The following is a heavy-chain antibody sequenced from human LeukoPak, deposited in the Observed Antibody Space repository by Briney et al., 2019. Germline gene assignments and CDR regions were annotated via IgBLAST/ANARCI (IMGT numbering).Heavy chain of an antibody. Sequence: GGSLRLSCAASGFTFSSYSMNWVRQAPGKGLEWVSSISSSSSYIYYADSVKGRFTISRDNAKNSLYLQMNSLRAEDTAVYYCARDPVRFLEWLPYYMDVWGKGTTVTVSS. J-gene: IGHJ6*03. D-gene: IGHD3-3*01. CDR3: ARDPVRFLEWLPYYMDV. CDR2: ISSSSSYI. CDR1: GFTFSSYS. V-gene: IGHV3-21*01.